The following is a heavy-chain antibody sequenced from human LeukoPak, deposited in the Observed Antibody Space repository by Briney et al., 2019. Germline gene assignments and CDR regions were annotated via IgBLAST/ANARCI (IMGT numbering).Heavy chain of an antibody. D-gene: IGHD6-13*01. CDR2: IYTSGST. V-gene: IGHV4-61*02. CDR1: GGSISSGDYY. CDR3: ARSAAAGRFDY. J-gene: IGHJ4*02. Sequence: PSQTLSLTCTVSGGSISSGDYYWSWIRQPPGKGLEWIGRIYTSGSTNYNPSLKSRVTMSVDTSKNQFSLKLSSVTAADTAVYYCARSAAAGRFDYWGQGTLVTVSS.